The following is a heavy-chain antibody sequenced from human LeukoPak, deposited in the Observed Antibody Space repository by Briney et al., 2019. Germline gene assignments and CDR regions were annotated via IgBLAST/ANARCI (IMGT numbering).Heavy chain of an antibody. CDR3: ARGAGYYDSSGYYY. CDR1: GYTFTSYD. D-gene: IGHD3-22*01. CDR2: MNPNSGNT. J-gene: IGHJ4*02. Sequence: ASVTVSCKASGYTFTSYDINWVRQATGQGLEWMGWMNPNSGNTGYAQKFQGRVTITRNTSISTAYMELSSLRSEDTAVYYCARGAGYYDSSGYYYWGQGTLVTVSS. V-gene: IGHV1-8*03.